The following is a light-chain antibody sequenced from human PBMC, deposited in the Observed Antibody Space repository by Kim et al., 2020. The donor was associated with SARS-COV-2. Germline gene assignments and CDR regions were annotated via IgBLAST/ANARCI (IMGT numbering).Light chain of an antibody. CDR1: KLGDKY. V-gene: IGLV3-1*01. CDR3: QAWDSTWV. Sequence: SYELTQPPSVSVSPGQTASITCSGDKLGDKYACWYQQKPAQSPVLVIYQDSKRPSGIPERFSGSNSGNTATLTISGTQAMDEADYYCQAWDSTWVFG. CDR2: QDS. J-gene: IGLJ3*02.